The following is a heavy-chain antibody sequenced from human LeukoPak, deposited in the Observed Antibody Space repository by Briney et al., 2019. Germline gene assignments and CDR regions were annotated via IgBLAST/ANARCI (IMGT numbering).Heavy chain of an antibody. CDR1: GFTFSSYA. V-gene: IGHV3-30*04. CDR2: ISYDGSSK. J-gene: IGHJ4*02. Sequence: PGGSLRLSCAASGFTFSSYAMHWVRQAPGKGLEWVAIISYDGSSKYCVDSVKGRFTISRDNSKNTLYLQMSSLRPEDTAVYYCALTDYGDYWGQGTLVTVSS. CDR3: ALTDYGDY. D-gene: IGHD4-17*01.